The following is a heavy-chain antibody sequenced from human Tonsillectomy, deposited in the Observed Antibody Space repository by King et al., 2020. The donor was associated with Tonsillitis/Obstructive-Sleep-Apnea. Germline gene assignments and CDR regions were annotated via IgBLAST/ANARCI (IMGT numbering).Heavy chain of an antibody. V-gene: IGHV3-49*04. D-gene: IGHD2-8*01. Sequence: VQLVESGGGLVQPGRSLRLSCKASGFTFGDYPLSWVRQAPGKGLEWVSFIRSKAYGATAEYAASVKGRFTISRDDSERIAYLQMNCLRTEDTAIYYCTRVDGPYFYYMDVWGKGTTVTVSS. J-gene: IGHJ6*03. CDR2: IRSKAYGATA. CDR3: TRVDGPYFYYMDV. CDR1: GFTFGDYP.